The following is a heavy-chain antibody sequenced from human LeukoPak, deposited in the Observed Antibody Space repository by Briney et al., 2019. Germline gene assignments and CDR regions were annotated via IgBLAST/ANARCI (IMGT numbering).Heavy chain of an antibody. V-gene: IGHV1-2*02. J-gene: IGHJ4*02. D-gene: IGHD4-17*01. CDR1: GYTFTDYF. CDR2: INPKSSDT. CDR3: ARGSVYGDYTLDY. Sequence: ASVKVSFKASGYTFTDYFMHWVRQAPGQGLEWMGWINPKSSDTNYAQKFQGRVTMTRDTCFTTVYMELTTLRSDETAVYYCARGSVYGDYTLDYWGQGTLVTISS.